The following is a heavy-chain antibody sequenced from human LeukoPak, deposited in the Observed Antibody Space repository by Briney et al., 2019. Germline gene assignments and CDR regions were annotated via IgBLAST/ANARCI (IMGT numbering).Heavy chain of an antibody. V-gene: IGHV1-24*01. D-gene: IGHD4-17*01. CDR3: ATISLTHDYGLLIDY. CDR2: FDPEDGET. J-gene: IGHJ4*02. CDR1: GYTLTELS. Sequence: ASVKVSCKVSGYTLTELSMHWVRQAPGKGLEWMGGFDPEDGETIYAQKFQGRVTMTEDTSTDTAYMELSSLRSEDTAVYYCATISLTHDYGLLIDYWGQGTLVTVSS.